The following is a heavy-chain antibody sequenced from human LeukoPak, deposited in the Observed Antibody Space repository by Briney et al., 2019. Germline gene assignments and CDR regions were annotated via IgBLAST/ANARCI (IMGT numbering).Heavy chain of an antibody. CDR2: IIPIFGTA. CDR1: GGTFSSYV. CDR3: ARDTRGVGWAYYYMDV. Sequence: SVKVSCKASGGTFSSYVFSWVRQAPGQGLEWMGRIIPIFGTANYAQKFQGRVTITTDESTSTAYMELSSLRSEDTAVYYCARDTRGVGWAYYYMDVWGKGTTVTVSS. D-gene: IGHD3-3*01. V-gene: IGHV1-69*05. J-gene: IGHJ6*03.